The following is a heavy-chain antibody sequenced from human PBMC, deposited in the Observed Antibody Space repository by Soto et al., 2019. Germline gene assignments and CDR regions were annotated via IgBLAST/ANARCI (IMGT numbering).Heavy chain of an antibody. CDR3: ARGLWFGELFYAYFDY. V-gene: IGHV3-49*03. J-gene: IGHJ4*02. CDR2: IRSKGYGGTI. CDR1: GFTFGDYA. D-gene: IGHD3-10*01. Sequence: GGSLRLSCTTSGFTFGDYAMGWFRQAPGKGLEWVGFIRSKGYGGTIEYAASVKGRFTISRDESKGIADLHMNSLKIEDTALYYCARGLWFGELFYAYFDYWGLGNLVTVSS.